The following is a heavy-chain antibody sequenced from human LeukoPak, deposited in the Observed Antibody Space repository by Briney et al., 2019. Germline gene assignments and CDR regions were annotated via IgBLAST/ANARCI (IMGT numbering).Heavy chain of an antibody. CDR3: AREMTTPDDAFDI. V-gene: IGHV3-30*02. CDR2: IQNDGHDY. CDR1: GFSLSRYD. D-gene: IGHD4-11*01. Sequence: GGSLTLSCAASGFSLSRYDMHWVRQAPGEGREGVAFIQNDGHDYYYADSVRGRFTISRDNSKNILSLQMNSLSAEDTAVYYCAREMTTPDDAFDIWGQGTMVTVSS. J-gene: IGHJ3*02.